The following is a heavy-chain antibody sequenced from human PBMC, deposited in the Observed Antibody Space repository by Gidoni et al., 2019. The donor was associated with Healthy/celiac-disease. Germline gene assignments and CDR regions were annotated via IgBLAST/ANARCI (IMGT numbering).Heavy chain of an antibody. J-gene: IGHJ5*02. V-gene: IGHV4-31*01. CDR2: IYYSGST. D-gene: IGHD3-22*01. CDR3: ARGSGYFNWFDP. Sequence: QVQLPESGPVLVKPSQTLSLPCTVSGRSISSGGYYWSWIRQNPGEGLEWIGYIYYSGSTDYNPSLKSLVTISGDTSKNQFSLKLSSVTAADTAVYYCARGSGYFNWFDPWGQGTLVTVSS. CDR1: GRSISSGGYY.